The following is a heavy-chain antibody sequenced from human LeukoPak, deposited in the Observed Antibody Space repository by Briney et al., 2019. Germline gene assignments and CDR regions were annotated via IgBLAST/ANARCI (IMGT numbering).Heavy chain of an antibody. V-gene: IGHV4-38-2*02. CDR1: GYSISTSYY. CDR2: IYHSGNT. J-gene: IGHJ4*02. D-gene: IGHD6-13*01. CDR3: ARHIAAAGTGGFLDY. Sequence: PSETLSLTCTVSGYSISTSYYWGWIRQPPGKGLEWIGSIYHSGNTYYNPSLKSRVTISVDTSKNQFSLKLSSVTAADTAVYYCARHIAAAGTGGFLDYWGQGTLVTVSS.